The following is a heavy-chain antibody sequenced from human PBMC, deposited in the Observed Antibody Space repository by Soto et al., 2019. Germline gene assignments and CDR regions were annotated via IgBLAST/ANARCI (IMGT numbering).Heavy chain of an antibody. D-gene: IGHD3-16*02. J-gene: IGHJ4*02. CDR3: ARHGSF. V-gene: IGHV4-39*01. CDR2: IYYSGET. Sequence: PSETLSLTCSVSGVSIRTTSYYWGWIRQTPGKGLEWIGTIYYSGETYYNPSLGSRVTISIDTSKNHFSLNLTSVTAADTAIYYCARHGSFWGQGALVTV. CDR1: GVSIRTTSYY.